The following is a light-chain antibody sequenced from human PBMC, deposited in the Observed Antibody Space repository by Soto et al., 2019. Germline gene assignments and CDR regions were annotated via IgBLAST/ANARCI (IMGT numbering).Light chain of an antibody. V-gene: IGLV2-14*01. CDR3: SSYRSSTTFV. Sequence: QSALTQPASVSGYPGQSITRSCTGTSSDVGAYNYVSWYQQYPGRAPKVIIFEVRKRPSGVSARFSGSKSGDTASLTISGLQAEDEADYYCSSYRSSTTFVFGTGTKVTVL. CDR1: SSDVGAYNY. CDR2: EVR. J-gene: IGLJ1*01.